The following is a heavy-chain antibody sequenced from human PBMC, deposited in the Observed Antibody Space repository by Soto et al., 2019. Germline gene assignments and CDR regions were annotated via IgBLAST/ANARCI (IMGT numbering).Heavy chain of an antibody. CDR2: ISGSGGST. CDR1: GFTFSSYA. J-gene: IGHJ4*02. V-gene: IGHV3-23*01. CDR3: AKLDASYYFDY. Sequence: GVSLRLSCAASGFTFSSYAMSWVRQAPGKGLEWVSAISGSGGSTYYADSVKGRFTISRDNSRNTLYLQMNSLRAEDTAVYYCAKLDASYYFDYWGQGTLVTVSS.